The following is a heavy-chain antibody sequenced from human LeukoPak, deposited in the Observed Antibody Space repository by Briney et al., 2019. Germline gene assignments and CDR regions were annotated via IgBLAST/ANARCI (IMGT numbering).Heavy chain of an antibody. J-gene: IGHJ4*02. Sequence: SETLSLTCTVSGGSISSSSYYWGWIRQPPGKGLEWIGSIYYSGSTYYNPSLKSQVTISVDTSKNQFSLKLSSVTAADTAVYYCARDLNVGYELDYFDYWGQGTLVTVSS. V-gene: IGHV4-39*07. CDR1: GGSISSSSYY. CDR3: ARDLNVGYELDYFDY. CDR2: IYYSGST. D-gene: IGHD2-2*01.